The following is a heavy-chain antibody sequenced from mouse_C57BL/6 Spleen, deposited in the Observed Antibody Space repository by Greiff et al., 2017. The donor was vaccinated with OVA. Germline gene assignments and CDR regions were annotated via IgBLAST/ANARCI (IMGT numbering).Heavy chain of an antibody. V-gene: IGHV1-69*01. CDR2: IDPSDSYT. CDR1: GYTFTSYW. Sequence: QVQLQQPGAELVMPGASVKLSCKASGYTFTSYWMHWVKQRPGQGLAWIGEIDPSDSYTNYNQKFKGKSTLTVDKSSSTAYMQLSSLTSEDSAVYYCARTTVVATRGFAYWGQGTLVTVSA. J-gene: IGHJ3*01. D-gene: IGHD1-1*01. CDR3: ARTTVVATRGFAY.